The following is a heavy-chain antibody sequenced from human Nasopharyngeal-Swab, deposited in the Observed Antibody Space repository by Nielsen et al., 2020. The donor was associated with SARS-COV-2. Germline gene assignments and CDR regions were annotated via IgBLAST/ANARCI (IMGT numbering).Heavy chain of an antibody. Sequence: ASVKVSCKASGYTFTSYYMHWARQAPGQGLEWMGIINPSGGSTSYAQKFQGRVTMTRDTSTSTVYMELSSLRSEDTAVYYCARDPTLTYYDILTGYRTPDYYMDVRGKGTTVTVSS. CDR3: ARDPTLTYYDILTGYRTPDYYMDV. CDR1: GYTFTSYY. J-gene: IGHJ6*03. CDR2: INPSGGST. D-gene: IGHD3-9*01. V-gene: IGHV1-46*01.